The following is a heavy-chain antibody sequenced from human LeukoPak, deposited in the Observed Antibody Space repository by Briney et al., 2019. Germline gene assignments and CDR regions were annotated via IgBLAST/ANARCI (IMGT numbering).Heavy chain of an antibody. CDR1: GFTFSSYA. J-gene: IGHJ6*02. V-gene: IGHV3-23*01. CDR3: AKVMQDTSTVTTYYYYYGMDV. CDR2: ISGSGGST. D-gene: IGHD4-17*01. Sequence: HAGGSLRLSCAASGFTFSSYAMSWVRQAPGKGLEWVSAISGSGGSTYYADSVKGLFTISRDNSKNTLYLQMNSLRAEDTAVYYCAKVMQDTSTVTTYYYYYGMDVWGQGTTVTVSS.